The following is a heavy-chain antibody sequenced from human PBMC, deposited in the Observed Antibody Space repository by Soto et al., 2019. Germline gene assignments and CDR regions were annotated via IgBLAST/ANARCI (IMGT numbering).Heavy chain of an antibody. CDR2: ISYDGSNK. CDR1: GFTFSSYA. J-gene: IGHJ4*02. Sequence: GGSLRLSCAASGFTFSSYAMHWVRQAPGKGLEWVAVISYDGSNKYYADSVKGRFTISRDNSKNTLYLQMNSLRAEDTAVYYCARGPTSYYYDSSGQGVYWGQGTLVTVSS. V-gene: IGHV3-30-3*01. CDR3: ARGPTSYYYDSSGQGVY. D-gene: IGHD3-22*01.